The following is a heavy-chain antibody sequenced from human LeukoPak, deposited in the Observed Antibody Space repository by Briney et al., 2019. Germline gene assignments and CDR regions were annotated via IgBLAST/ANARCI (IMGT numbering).Heavy chain of an antibody. J-gene: IGHJ4*02. D-gene: IGHD5-18*01. CDR3: ARDLSGIAGYTYGRGIDY. CDR2: ISGSSTYI. CDR1: GFTFNKYS. V-gene: IGHV3-21*06. Sequence: GGSLRLSCTASGFTFNKYSINWVRQAPGKGLEWVSSISGSSTYIYYADSVKGRFTISRDNAKNSVYLQMDSLRAEDTAVYYCARDLSGIAGYTYGRGIDYWGQGTLVTVSS.